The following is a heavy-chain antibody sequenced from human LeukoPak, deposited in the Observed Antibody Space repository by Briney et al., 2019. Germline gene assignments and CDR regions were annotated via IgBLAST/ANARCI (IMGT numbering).Heavy chain of an antibody. Sequence: SETLSLTCTVSGGSISSYYWGWIRQPPGKGLEWIGSIYYSGSTYYNPSLKSRVTISVDTSKNQFSLKLGSVTAADTAVYYCARADETIFGVVIFYWGQGTLVTVSS. CDR3: ARADETIFGVVIFY. CDR2: IYYSGST. V-gene: IGHV4-39*07. CDR1: GGSISSYY. D-gene: IGHD3-3*01. J-gene: IGHJ4*02.